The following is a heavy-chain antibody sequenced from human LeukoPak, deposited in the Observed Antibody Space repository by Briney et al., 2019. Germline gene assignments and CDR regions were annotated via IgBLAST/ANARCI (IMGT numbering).Heavy chain of an antibody. Sequence: WASVKVSCKASGYTFTSYDINWVRQATGQGLEWMGWMNPNSGNTGYAQKFQGRVTMTRDTSISTAYMELSRLRSDDTAVYYCARSGDYYFDYWGQGTLVTVSS. J-gene: IGHJ4*02. CDR1: GYTFTSYD. CDR2: MNPNSGNT. V-gene: IGHV1-8*01. CDR3: ARSGDYYFDY. D-gene: IGHD4-17*01.